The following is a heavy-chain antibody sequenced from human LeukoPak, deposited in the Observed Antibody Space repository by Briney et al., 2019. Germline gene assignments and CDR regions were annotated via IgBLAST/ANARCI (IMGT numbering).Heavy chain of an antibody. CDR2: INPKSGGT. V-gene: IGHV1-2*02. Sequence: GASVKVSCKASGYTFTGYYMHWVRQAPGQGLERMGWINPKSGGTNYAQKFQGRVTMTRDTSISTAYMEVSRMTSDDTAVYYCATSGGTSGPELDYWGQGTLVTVSS. CDR3: ATSGGTSGPELDY. D-gene: IGHD3-3*01. J-gene: IGHJ4*02. CDR1: GYTFTGYY.